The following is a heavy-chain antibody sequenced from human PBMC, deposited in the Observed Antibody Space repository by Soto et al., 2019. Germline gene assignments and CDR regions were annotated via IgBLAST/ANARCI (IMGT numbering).Heavy chain of an antibody. V-gene: IGHV2-70*11. CDR1: GFSLSTSGMC. Sequence: SGPTLVNPTQTLTLTCTFSGFSLSTSGMCVSWIRQPPGKALEWLARIDWDDDKYYSTSLKTRLTISKDTSKNQVVLTMTNMDPVDTATYYCARIQDPYYYDSSGYHNWFAPWGQGSLVTVSS. CDR3: ARIQDPYYYDSSGYHNWFAP. D-gene: IGHD3-22*01. J-gene: IGHJ5*02. CDR2: IDWDDDK.